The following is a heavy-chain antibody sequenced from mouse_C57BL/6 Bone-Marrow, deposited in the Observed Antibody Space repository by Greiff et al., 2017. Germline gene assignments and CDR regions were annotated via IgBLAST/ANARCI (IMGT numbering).Heavy chain of an antibody. CDR1: GFTFSSYG. Sequence: DVKLVESGGDLVKPGGSLKLSCAASGFTFSSYGMSWVRQTPDKRLEWVATISSGGSYTYYPDSVKGRFTISRDNAKNTLYLQMSSLKSEDTAMYYCARLGTTGGLDVWGTGTTVTVSS. J-gene: IGHJ1*03. CDR2: ISSGGSYT. V-gene: IGHV5-6*02. D-gene: IGHD1-1*01. CDR3: ARLGTTGGLDV.